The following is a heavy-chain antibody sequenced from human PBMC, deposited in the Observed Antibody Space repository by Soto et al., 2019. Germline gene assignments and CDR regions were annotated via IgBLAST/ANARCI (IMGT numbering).Heavy chain of an antibody. CDR3: ARESPQPGGSGSYYNMPHYYYGMDV. Sequence: XSVKVSCKASGYTFTSYYMHWVRQAPVQGLEWMGIINPSGDSTSYAQKFQGRVTMTRGTSTSTVYMELSSLRSEDTAVYYCARESPQPGGSGSYYNMPHYYYGMDVWGQGTTVTVSS. V-gene: IGHV1-46*01. J-gene: IGHJ6*02. CDR1: GYTFTSYY. D-gene: IGHD3-10*01. CDR2: INPSGDST.